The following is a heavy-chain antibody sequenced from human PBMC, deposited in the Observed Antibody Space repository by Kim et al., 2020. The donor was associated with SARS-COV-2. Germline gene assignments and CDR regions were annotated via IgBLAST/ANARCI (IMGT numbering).Heavy chain of an antibody. CDR2: ISAYNGNT. CDR1: GYTFTSYG. D-gene: IGHD4-17*01. Sequence: ASVKVSCKASGYTFTSYGISWVRQAPGQGLEWMGWISAYNGNTNYAQKLQGRVTMTTDTSTSTAYMELRSLRSDDTAVYYCARDFATVVTPDLLYYYYYGMDVWGQGTTVTVSS. CDR3: ARDFATVVTPDLLYYYYYGMDV. J-gene: IGHJ6*02. V-gene: IGHV1-18*01.